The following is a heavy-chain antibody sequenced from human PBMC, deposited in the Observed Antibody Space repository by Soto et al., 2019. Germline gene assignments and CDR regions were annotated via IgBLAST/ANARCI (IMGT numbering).Heavy chain of an antibody. CDR2: IDPSDSYT. CDR3: AGNYYDVSY. V-gene: IGHV5-10-1*01. D-gene: IGHD3-16*01. J-gene: IGHJ4*02. CDR1: GNSFTNYW. Sequence: PGESLQIFCKGSGNSFTNYWISWVRQMPGKGLEWMGRIDPSDSYTNYSPSFQGHVTISPDTSISTAYLQWSSLKASDTSMYYCAGNYYDVSYWGQGTPVTVSS.